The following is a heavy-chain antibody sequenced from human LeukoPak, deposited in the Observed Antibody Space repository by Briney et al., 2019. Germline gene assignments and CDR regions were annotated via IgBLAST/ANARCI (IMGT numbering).Heavy chain of an antibody. J-gene: IGHJ4*02. Sequence: GGSLRLSCAASGFTVSSNYMSWVRQAPGKRLEWVSVIYSGGSTYYADSVKGRFSISRDNSKNTLYLQMNSLRAEDTAVYYCARVEVVPAAYFDYWGQGTLVTVSS. CDR1: GFTVSSNY. CDR2: IYSGGST. CDR3: ARVEVVPAAYFDY. V-gene: IGHV3-53*01. D-gene: IGHD2-2*01.